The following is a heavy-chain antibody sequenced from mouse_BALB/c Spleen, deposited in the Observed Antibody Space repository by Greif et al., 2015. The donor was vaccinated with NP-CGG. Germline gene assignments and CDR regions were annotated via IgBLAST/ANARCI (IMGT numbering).Heavy chain of an antibody. CDR2: INPSNGRT. CDR3: AIYDGYYYYAMDY. CDR1: GYTFTSYW. Sequence: VKLVESGAELVKPGASVKLSCKASGYTFTSYWMHWVKQRPGQGLEWIGGINPSNGRTNYNEKFKSKATLTVDKSSSTAYMQLSSLTSEDSAVYYCAIYDGYYYYAMDYWGQGTSVTVSS. V-gene: IGHV1S81*02. J-gene: IGHJ4*01. D-gene: IGHD2-3*01.